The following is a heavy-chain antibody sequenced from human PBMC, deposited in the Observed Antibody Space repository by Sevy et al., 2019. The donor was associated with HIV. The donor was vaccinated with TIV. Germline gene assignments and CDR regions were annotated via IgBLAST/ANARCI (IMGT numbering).Heavy chain of an antibody. Sequence: GGSLRLSCVASGFTLNNDAMTWVRQAPGKGLEWVSVFSGRGGYTYYADSVKGRFSISSDISKNTVYLQMSSLTVDDTAVYYCAKGGGVYCSGDGSYKFDSWGQGTLVTVSS. CDR3: AKGGGVYCSGDGSYKFDS. CDR2: FSGRGGYT. V-gene: IGHV3-23*01. D-gene: IGHD2-15*01. J-gene: IGHJ4*02. CDR1: GFTLNNDA.